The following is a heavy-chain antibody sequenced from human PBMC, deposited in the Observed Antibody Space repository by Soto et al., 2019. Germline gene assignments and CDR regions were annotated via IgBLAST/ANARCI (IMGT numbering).Heavy chain of an antibody. V-gene: IGHV1-46*01. CDR1: GYTFTHYY. J-gene: IGHJ4*02. CDR3: ARDLAAGDH. D-gene: IGHD6-13*01. Sequence: QVQLVQSGAEVKKPGASVKVSCRTSGYTFTHYYIHWVRQAPGQGLEWLGIINSASGSTNYAHEFQGRGTLPMDTSTTTVYMELSGLRAEDTASFDCARDLAAGDHWGQGTLVTVSS. CDR2: INSASGST.